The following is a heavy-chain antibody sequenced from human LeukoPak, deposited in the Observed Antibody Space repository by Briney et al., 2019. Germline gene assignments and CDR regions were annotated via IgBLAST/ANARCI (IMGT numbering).Heavy chain of an antibody. Sequence: GGSLRLCCGASGFTFRSYEMKRVRQATGKGLEWVSYISRSGSTIYSADSVKGRFTISRDNAKNSLYLQMNSLRAEDTGVYYCATPNWYFDLWGRGTLVTVSS. J-gene: IGHJ2*01. CDR3: ATPNWYFDL. CDR2: ISRSGSTI. V-gene: IGHV3-48*03. CDR1: GFTFRSYE.